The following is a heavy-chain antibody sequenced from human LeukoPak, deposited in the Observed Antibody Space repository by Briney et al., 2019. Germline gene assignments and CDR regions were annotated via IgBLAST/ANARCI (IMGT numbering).Heavy chain of an antibody. J-gene: IGHJ4*02. CDR3: ARARARPGGSDY. V-gene: IGHV4-34*01. CDR2: INHSGST. CDR1: GGSFSGYY. D-gene: IGHD6-6*01. Sequence: PSETLSLTCAVYGGSFSGYYWSWIRQPPGKGLGWIGEINHSGSTNYNPSLKSRVTISVDTSKNQFSLKLSSVTAADTAVYYCARARARPGGSDYWGQGTLVTVSS.